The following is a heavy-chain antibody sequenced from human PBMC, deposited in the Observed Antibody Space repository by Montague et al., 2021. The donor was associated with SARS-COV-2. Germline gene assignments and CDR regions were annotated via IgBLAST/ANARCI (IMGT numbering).Heavy chain of an antibody. J-gene: IGHJ4*02. CDR3: ARDHLRYFETYFDY. Sequence: SLRLSCAASGFTFSDYYVSWLRQAPGKGLEWVSYISSSGSTIYYADSVKGRFTISRDNAKNSLYLQMNSLRAEDTAVYYCARDHLRYFETYFDYWGQGTLVTVSS. CDR2: ISSSGSTI. CDR1: GFTFSDYY. D-gene: IGHD3-9*01. V-gene: IGHV3-11*01.